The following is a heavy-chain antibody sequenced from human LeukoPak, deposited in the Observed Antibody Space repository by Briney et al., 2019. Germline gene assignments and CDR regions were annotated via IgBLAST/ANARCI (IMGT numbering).Heavy chain of an antibody. Sequence: SETLSLTCTVSGGSNSSYYWGWIRQPAGKAPEWIGRIFNTGSTSYNPSLKSRVTISVDTSKNQFSLNLRSVTAADTAVYYCARDICGYNYGCFDSWGQGTLVTVSS. CDR3: ARDICGYNYGCFDS. CDR2: IFNTGST. V-gene: IGHV4-4*07. CDR1: GGSNSSYY. J-gene: IGHJ4*02. D-gene: IGHD5-18*01.